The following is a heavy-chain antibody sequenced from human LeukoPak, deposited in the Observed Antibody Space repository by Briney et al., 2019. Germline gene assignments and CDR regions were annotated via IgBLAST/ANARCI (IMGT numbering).Heavy chain of an antibody. CDR2: INHSGST. J-gene: IGHJ6*03. V-gene: IGHV4-34*01. CDR3: ARRSPSCGGDCYSPIWYYYYMDV. D-gene: IGHD2-21*02. CDR1: GGSFSGYY. Sequence: SETLSLTCAVYGGSFSGYYWSWIRQPPGKGLEWIREINHSGSTNYNPSLKSRVTISVDTSKNQFSLKLSSVTAADTAVYYCARRSPSCGGDCYSPIWYYYYMDVWGKGTTVTISS.